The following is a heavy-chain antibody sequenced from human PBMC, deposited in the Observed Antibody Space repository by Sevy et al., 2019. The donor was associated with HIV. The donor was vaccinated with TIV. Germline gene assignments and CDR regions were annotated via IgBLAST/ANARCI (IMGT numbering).Heavy chain of an antibody. CDR1: GFTFSDYY. V-gene: IGHV3-11*01. CDR3: VRVPSDCSSTSCHDWFDP. D-gene: IGHD2-2*01. CDR2: ISSSGSTI. Sequence: GGSLRLSCAASGFTFSDYYMSWIRQAPGKGLEWVSYISSSGSTIYYADSVKGRFTISRDNAKNSLYLQMNSLRAEDTAVYYCVRVPSDCSSTSCHDWFDPWGQGTLVTVSS. J-gene: IGHJ5*02.